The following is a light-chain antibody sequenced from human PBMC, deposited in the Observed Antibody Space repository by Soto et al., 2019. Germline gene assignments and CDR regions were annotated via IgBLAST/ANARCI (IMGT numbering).Light chain of an antibody. CDR1: QSVSID. CDR2: GAS. V-gene: IGKV3-15*01. J-gene: IGKJ1*01. Sequence: VMTPSPPTMSVSPGERATLSCRASQSVSIDLAWYQQTSGQAPRLLIYGASTRATGIPVRFSGSGSGTDFTLTISCLQSEDVATYYCQQYYSYPTTFGQGTKVDI. CDR3: QQYYSYPTT.